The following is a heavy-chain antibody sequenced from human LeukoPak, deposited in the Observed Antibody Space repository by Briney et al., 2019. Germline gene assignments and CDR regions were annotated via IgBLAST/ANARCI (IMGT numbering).Heavy chain of an antibody. V-gene: IGHV3-9*01. CDR1: GFTFDDYA. J-gene: IGHJ6*02. CDR3: AKDINADYYDSSRYYYYYGMDV. Sequence: GGSLRLSCAASGFTFDDYAMHWVRQAPGKGLEWVSGISWNSGSIGYADSVKGRFTISRDNAKNSLYLQMNSLRADDTALYYCAKDINADYYDSSRYYYYYGMDVWGQGTTVTVSS. D-gene: IGHD3-22*01. CDR2: ISWNSGSI.